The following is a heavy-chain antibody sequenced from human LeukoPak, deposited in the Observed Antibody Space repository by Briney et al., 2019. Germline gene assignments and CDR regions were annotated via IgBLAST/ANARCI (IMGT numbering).Heavy chain of an antibody. D-gene: IGHD3-16*01. V-gene: IGHV3-30*18. J-gene: IGHJ4*02. Sequence: PGGSLRLSCGASGFTFSSYGVHWVRQAPGKGLEWVAVISDDGRKKYYADSVKGRFTISRDNSKNTLYLQMNSLRAEDTAVYYCAKDSKNYAIDYRGQGTLVTVSS. CDR3: AKDSKNYAIDY. CDR2: ISDDGRKK. CDR1: GFTFSSYG.